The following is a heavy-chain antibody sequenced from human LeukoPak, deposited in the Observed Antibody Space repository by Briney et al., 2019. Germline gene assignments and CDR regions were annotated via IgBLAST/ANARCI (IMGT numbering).Heavy chain of an antibody. Sequence: SRTLSLTCNVSGGSISSGGYYWSWIRQHPGKGLEWIGYIYYSGSTYYNPSLKSRVTISVDTSKNQFSLKLSSVTAADTAVYYCARGPSGYYFDYWGQGTLVTVSS. CDR2: IYYSGST. CDR3: ARGPSGYYFDY. D-gene: IGHD3-22*01. V-gene: IGHV4-31*03. CDR1: GGSISSGGYY. J-gene: IGHJ4*02.